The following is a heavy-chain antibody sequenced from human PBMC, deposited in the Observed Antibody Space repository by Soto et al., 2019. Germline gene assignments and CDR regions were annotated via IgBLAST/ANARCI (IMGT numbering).Heavy chain of an antibody. Sequence: QLLESGPGLVKPSETLSLTCTVSGGSISSSSYYWGWIRQPPGKGLEWIGSIYYSGSTYYNPSLKSRVTISVDTSKNQFSLKLSSVTAADTAVYYCARRAPPRIRDGYNLDPFDYWGQGTLVTVSS. CDR2: IYYSGST. J-gene: IGHJ4*02. CDR1: GGSISSSSYY. CDR3: ARRAPPRIRDGYNLDPFDY. V-gene: IGHV4-39*01. D-gene: IGHD5-12*01.